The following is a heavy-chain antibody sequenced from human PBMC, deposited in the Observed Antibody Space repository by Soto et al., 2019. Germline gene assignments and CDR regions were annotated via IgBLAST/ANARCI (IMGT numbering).Heavy chain of an antibody. V-gene: IGHV3-30*18. CDR3: AKARRTRTTDYFDY. CDR1: GFTFSSYA. D-gene: IGHD1-7*01. CDR2: ISYDGSVE. J-gene: IGHJ4*02. Sequence: QVQLVESGGGVVQPGRSLRLSCAASGFTFSSYAMHWVRQAPGKGLECVAVISYDGSVEYYADSVKGRFTISRDNSKSTLYLQMNSLRAEDTAVYSCAKARRTRTTDYFDYWGQGTLVTVSS.